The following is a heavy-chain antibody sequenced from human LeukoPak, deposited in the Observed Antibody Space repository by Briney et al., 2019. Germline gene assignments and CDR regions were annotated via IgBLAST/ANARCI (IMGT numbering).Heavy chain of an antibody. CDR3: ARAATMFVATISNY. D-gene: IGHD5-12*01. Sequence: GASVKVSCKASGYTFTSYDINWVRQATGQGLEWMGWMNPNSGNTGYAQKFQGRVTMTRNTSISTAYMELSSLRSEDTAVYYCARAATMFVATISNYWGQGTLVTVSS. J-gene: IGHJ4*02. CDR1: GYTFTSYD. V-gene: IGHV1-8*01. CDR2: MNPNSGNT.